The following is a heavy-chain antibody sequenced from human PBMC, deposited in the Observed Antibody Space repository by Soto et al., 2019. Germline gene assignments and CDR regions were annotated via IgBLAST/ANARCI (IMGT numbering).Heavy chain of an antibody. CDR1: GGTFSSYA. CDR3: ARGVGSSWAHYYYYGMDV. V-gene: IGHV1-69*13. CDR2: IIPIFGTA. J-gene: IGHJ6*02. Sequence: GASVKVSCKASGGTFSSYAISWVRQAPGQGLEWMGGIIPIFGTANYAQKFQGRVTITADESTSTAYMELSSLRSEDTAVYYCARGVGSSWAHYYYYGMDVWGQGTTVTVS. D-gene: IGHD6-13*01.